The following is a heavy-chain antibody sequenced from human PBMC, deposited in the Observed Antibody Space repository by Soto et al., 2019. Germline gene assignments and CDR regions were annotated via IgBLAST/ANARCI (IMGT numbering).Heavy chain of an antibody. CDR2: ISGYNGDT. V-gene: IGHV1-18*01. CDR1: GYTFTRYG. D-gene: IGHD2-8*01. J-gene: IGHJ6*02. Sequence: QSHLVQSGAGVKKPGASVKVSCKASGYTFTRYGISWVRQAPGQGLEWMGWISGYNGDTNYAQNLQGRVTMTIDTSTSTAYMELRSLTSDDTAVYYCAKNGQPPYYYYGLDVWGQGTTVTVSS. CDR3: AKNGQPPYYYYGLDV.